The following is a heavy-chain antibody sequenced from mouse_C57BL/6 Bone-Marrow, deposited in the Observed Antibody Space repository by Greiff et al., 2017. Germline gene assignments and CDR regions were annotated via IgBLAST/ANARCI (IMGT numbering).Heavy chain of an antibody. CDR3: ARRHYWYFDV. CDR1: GFTFSSYG. J-gene: IGHJ1*03. CDR2: ISSGVSYT. V-gene: IGHV5-6*02. Sequence: DVKLVESGGDLVKPGGSLKLSCAASGFTFSSYGMSWVRQTPDQRLEWVATISSGVSYTYYPDSVKGRFTISRDNAKNTLYLQMSSLKSEDTAMYYCARRHYWYFDVWGTGTTVTVSS.